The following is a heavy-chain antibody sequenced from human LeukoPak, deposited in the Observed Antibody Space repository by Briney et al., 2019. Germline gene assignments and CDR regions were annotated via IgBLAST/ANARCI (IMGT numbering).Heavy chain of an antibody. Sequence: PSETLSLICTVSGGSISSYYWSWIRQPAGKGLEWIGRISTSGSTNYNPSLKSRVTMSVDTSKNQFSLKLTSVTAADTAVYYCARDLTIFGHDAFDIWGQGTMVTVSS. D-gene: IGHD3-3*01. CDR2: ISTSGST. V-gene: IGHV4-4*07. CDR1: GGSISSYY. J-gene: IGHJ3*02. CDR3: ARDLTIFGHDAFDI.